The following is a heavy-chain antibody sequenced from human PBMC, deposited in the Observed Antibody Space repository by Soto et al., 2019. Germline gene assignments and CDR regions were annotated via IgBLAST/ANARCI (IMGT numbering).Heavy chain of an antibody. V-gene: IGHV3-73*01. D-gene: IGHD2-15*01. CDR3: TPLYCSGGSTCDY. Sequence: EVQLVESGGGLVQPGGSLKLSCAASGFTFSGSAMHWVRQASGKGLEWVGRIRSKANSYATAYAASVKGRFTISRDDSKNTAYLQMNSLKTEDTAVYYCTPLYCSGGSTCDYWGQGTLVTVSS. CDR1: GFTFSGSA. J-gene: IGHJ4*02. CDR2: IRSKANSYAT.